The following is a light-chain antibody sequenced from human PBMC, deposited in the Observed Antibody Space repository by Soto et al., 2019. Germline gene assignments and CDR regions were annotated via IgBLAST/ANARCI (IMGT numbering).Light chain of an antibody. V-gene: IGLV2-8*01. Sequence: QSALAQPPSASGSPGQSVTISCTGSGSDIGAYNFVSWYQQHPGKAPKLMIFGVTERPSGVPDRFSGSKSGNTASLTISGLQADDEADYYCCSLTTSHTYVFGSGTKVTVL. J-gene: IGLJ1*01. CDR1: GSDIGAYNF. CDR3: CSLTTSHTYV. CDR2: GVT.